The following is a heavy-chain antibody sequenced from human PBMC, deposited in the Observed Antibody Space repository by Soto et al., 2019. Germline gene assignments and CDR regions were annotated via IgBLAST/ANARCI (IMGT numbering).Heavy chain of an antibody. J-gene: IGHJ4*02. V-gene: IGHV3-66*01. CDR2: IYSGGTT. Sequence: EVQLVESGGGLVQPGGSLRLSCAASVLTVSGNYMSWVRQAPGKGLEWVSVIYSGGTTYYADSVKGRFTISRDNSKNTLYLQMNSLRAEDTAVYYCARVRGEVTFWRGYYYFDYWGQGTLVTVSS. CDR1: VLTVSGNY. D-gene: IGHD3-3*01. CDR3: ARVRGEVTFWRGYYYFDY.